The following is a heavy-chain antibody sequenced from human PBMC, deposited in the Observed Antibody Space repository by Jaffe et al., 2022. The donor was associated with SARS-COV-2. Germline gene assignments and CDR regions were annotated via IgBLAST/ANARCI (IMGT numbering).Heavy chain of an antibody. D-gene: IGHD5-12*01. J-gene: IGHJ6*02. Sequence: QLQLQESGPGLVKPSETLSLTCAVSGGSFNTNTYYWGWIRQPPGKGLEWIGSISYSGSTYYNPSLNSRVIISVDTSKSQFSLRLGSVTAADTAVYYCARLVPWGATISYYGMDVWGQGTTVTVSS. CDR1: GGSFNTNTYY. CDR3: ARLVPWGATISYYGMDV. V-gene: IGHV4-39*01. CDR2: ISYSGST.